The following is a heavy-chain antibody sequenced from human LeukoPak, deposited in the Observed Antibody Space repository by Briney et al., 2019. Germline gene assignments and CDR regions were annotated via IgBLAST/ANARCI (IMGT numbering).Heavy chain of an antibody. CDR2: ISYDGSNK. Sequence: GGSLRLSCAASGFTFSSYAMHWVRQAPGKGLEWVAVISYDGSNKYYADSVKGRFTISRDNSKNTLYLQMNSLRAEDTAVYHCARAWREGYYDGTVDYWGQGTLVTVSS. J-gene: IGHJ4*02. CDR1: GFTFSSYA. CDR3: ARAWREGYYDGTVDY. V-gene: IGHV3-30*04. D-gene: IGHD3-22*01.